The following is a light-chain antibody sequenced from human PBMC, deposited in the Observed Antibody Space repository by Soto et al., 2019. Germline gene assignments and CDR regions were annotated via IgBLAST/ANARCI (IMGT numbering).Light chain of an antibody. CDR3: SSYTTSSTLE. V-gene: IGLV2-14*01. CDR1: SSDIGHYNY. J-gene: IGLJ2*01. Sequence: QSALTQPASVSGSPGQSITISCTGTSSDIGHYNYVSWYQQHPGKAPKLMIYEVSNRPSGVSNRFSGSKSGNTASLTISGLQAEDEADYYYSSYTTSSTLEIGGGTKLTVL. CDR2: EVS.